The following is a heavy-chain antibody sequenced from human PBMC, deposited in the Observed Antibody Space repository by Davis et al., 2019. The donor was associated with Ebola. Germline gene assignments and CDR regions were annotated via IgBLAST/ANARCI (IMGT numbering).Heavy chain of an antibody. V-gene: IGHV4-61*01. D-gene: IGHD3-16*01. CDR3: AREHAQPMERYAFFDY. Sequence: PSETLSLTCTVSGGSVSSGSYYWSWIRQPPGKGLEWIGYIYYSGSTNYNPSLKSRVTISVDTSKNQFSLKLSSVTAADTAVYYCAREHAQPMERYAFFDYWGQGTLVTVSS. CDR2: IYYSGST. CDR1: GGSVSSGSYY. J-gene: IGHJ4*02.